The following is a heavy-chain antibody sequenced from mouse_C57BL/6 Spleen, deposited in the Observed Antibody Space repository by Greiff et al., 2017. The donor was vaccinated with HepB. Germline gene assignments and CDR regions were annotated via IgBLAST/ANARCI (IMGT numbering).Heavy chain of an antibody. CDR3: ARRYGSRYYYAMDY. Sequence: QVQLQQPGAELVKPGASVKLSCKASGYTFTSYWMQWVKQRPGQGLEWIGEIDPSDSYTNYNQKFKGKATLTVDTSSSTAYMQLSSLTSEDSAVYYCARRYGSRYYYAMDYWGQGTSVTVSS. CDR2: IDPSDSYT. J-gene: IGHJ4*01. CDR1: GYTFTSYW. D-gene: IGHD1-1*01. V-gene: IGHV1-50*01.